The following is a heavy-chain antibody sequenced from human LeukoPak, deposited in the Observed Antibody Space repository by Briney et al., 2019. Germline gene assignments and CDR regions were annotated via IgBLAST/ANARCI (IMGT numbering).Heavy chain of an antibody. CDR1: GLTLITYV. CDR3: VRDKDGYNF. J-gene: IGHJ1*01. CDR2: IDTDGKTT. V-gene: IGHV3-74*01. D-gene: IGHD5-24*01. Sequence: PRRSLRLSFSTSGLTLITYVMHSVRQARGKGLVWVALIDTDGKTTTYASSVKGRFTISRHNANTMLYVQLNSLRAEDTAVYYCVRDKDGYNFWGQGALVSVSS.